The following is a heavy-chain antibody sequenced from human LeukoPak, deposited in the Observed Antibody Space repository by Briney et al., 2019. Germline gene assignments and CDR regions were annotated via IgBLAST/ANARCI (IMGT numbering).Heavy chain of an antibody. V-gene: IGHV3-23*01. Sequence: GGSLRLSCAASGFRFDTYAMSWVRQAPGKGLEWVSTITGSGGATYYVDSAKGRSTISRDNSKNTLYLQMNSLRAEDTAVYYCAKGVALNMGHWGYFDSWGQGTLVTVSS. CDR1: GFRFDTYA. D-gene: IGHD3-16*01. CDR3: AKGVALNMGHWGYFDS. J-gene: IGHJ4*02. CDR2: ITGSGGAT.